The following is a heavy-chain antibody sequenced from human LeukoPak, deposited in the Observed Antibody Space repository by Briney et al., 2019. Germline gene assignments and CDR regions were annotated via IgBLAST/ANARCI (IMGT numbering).Heavy chain of an antibody. CDR3: ARGGPYSSSSLGYYYYYMDV. D-gene: IGHD6-6*01. V-gene: IGHV4-34*01. J-gene: IGHJ6*03. Sequence: SETLSLTCAVYGGSFSGYYWSWIRQPPGKGLEWIGEINHSGSTNYNPYLKSRVTISVDTSKNQFSLKLSSVTAADTAVYYCARGGPYSSSSLGYYYYYMDVWGKGTTVTVSS. CDR2: INHSGST. CDR1: GGSFSGYY.